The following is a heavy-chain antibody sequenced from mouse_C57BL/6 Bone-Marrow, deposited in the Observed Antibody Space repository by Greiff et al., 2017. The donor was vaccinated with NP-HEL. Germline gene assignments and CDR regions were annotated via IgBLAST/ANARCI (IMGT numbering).Heavy chain of an antibody. CDR1: GFTFSSYA. V-gene: IGHV5-4*01. CDR2: ISDGGSYT. D-gene: IGHD1-1*01. Sequence: EVKLEESGGGLVKPGGSLKLSCAASGFTFSSYAMSWVRQTPEKRLEWVATISDGGSYTYYPDNVKGRFTISRDNAKNNLYLQMSHLKSEDTAMYYCARDPFITTVVGAYWGQGTLVTVSA. CDR3: ARDPFITTVVGAY. J-gene: IGHJ3*01.